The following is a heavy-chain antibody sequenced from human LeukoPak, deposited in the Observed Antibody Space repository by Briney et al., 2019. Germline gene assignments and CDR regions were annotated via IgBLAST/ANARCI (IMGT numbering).Heavy chain of an antibody. V-gene: IGHV4-34*01. CDR3: ARGRSNRDS. D-gene: IGHD4/OR15-4a*01. J-gene: IGHJ4*02. CDR1: GGSFSGYY. Sequence: SETLSLTCAVYGGSFSGYYWSWIRQAPGKGLEWIGEINHSGSSGITNYNPSLKSRVTISVDTSRKQFFLKLSSVTVADTAVYYCARGRSNRDSWGQGTLVTVSS. CDR2: INHSGSSGIT.